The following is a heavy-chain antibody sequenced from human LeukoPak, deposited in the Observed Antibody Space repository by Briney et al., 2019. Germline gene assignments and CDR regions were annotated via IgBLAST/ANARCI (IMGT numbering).Heavy chain of an antibody. Sequence: SQTLSLTCAVSGDTVSSSSDAWNWIRQSPARGLEWLGRTYYRSNDYAVSVKTRMTSNVDTSTNQVSLQLSSVTPEDTAVYYCARGRNNAFDIWGQGTMVTVSS. V-gene: IGHV6-1*01. D-gene: IGHD1/OR15-1a*01. CDR2: TYYRSN. CDR3: ARGRNNAFDI. CDR1: GDTVSSSSDA. J-gene: IGHJ3*02.